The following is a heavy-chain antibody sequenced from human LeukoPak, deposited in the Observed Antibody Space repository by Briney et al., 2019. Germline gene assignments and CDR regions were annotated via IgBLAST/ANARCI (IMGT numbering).Heavy chain of an antibody. CDR1: GYTFTGYY. Sequence: ASVKVSCKASGYTFTGYYMHWVRQAPGQGLEWMGWINPSSGGTNYAQKFQGRVTMTRDTSISTAYMELSRLRSDDTAVYYCARAYGQYYYDSSGLSFDYWGQGTLVTVSS. J-gene: IGHJ4*02. D-gene: IGHD3-22*01. CDR3: ARAYGQYYYDSSGLSFDY. V-gene: IGHV1-2*02. CDR2: INPSSGGT.